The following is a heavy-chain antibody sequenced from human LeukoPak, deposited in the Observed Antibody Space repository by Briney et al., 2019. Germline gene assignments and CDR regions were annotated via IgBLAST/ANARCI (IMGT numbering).Heavy chain of an antibody. J-gene: IGHJ4*02. Sequence: SVKVSCKASGGTFSSYAISWVRQAPGQGLEWVGGIIPIFGTANYAQKFQGRVTITADKSTSTAYMELSSLRSEDTAVYYCARDGSYYYDSSGYSTTWDYWGQGTLVTVSS. D-gene: IGHD3-22*01. CDR2: IIPIFGTA. V-gene: IGHV1-69*06. CDR3: ARDGSYYYDSSGYSTTWDY. CDR1: GGTFSSYA.